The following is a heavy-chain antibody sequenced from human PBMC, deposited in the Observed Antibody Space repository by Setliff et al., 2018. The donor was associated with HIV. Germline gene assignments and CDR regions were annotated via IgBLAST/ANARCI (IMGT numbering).Heavy chain of an antibody. CDR3: ASFFVNKVTNQDY. CDR1: GGSFSNYY. Sequence: PSETLSLTCTVYGGSFSNYYTNWIRQPPGKGLEWMGELSPSGTTSSNTSPQSRVTISLDTSNNQLSLKLTPVTAADTAMYYCASFFVNKVTNQDYWGQGTPVTVSS. J-gene: IGHJ4*02. V-gene: IGHV4-34*01. CDR2: LSPSGTT. D-gene: IGHD4-17*01.